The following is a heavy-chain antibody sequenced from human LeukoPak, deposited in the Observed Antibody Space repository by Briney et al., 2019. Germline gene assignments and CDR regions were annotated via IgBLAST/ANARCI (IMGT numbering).Heavy chain of an antibody. Sequence: PSQTLSLTCTVSGGSISSGSYYWSWIRQPAGKGLEWIGRIYTTGSTNYNPSLKSRVTISLDTSRNQFSLKLNSVTAADTAVYFCARGGLCGGDCYAFDIWDQGTMVTVSS. V-gene: IGHV4-61*02. CDR1: GGSISSGSYY. J-gene: IGHJ3*02. CDR2: IYTTGST. D-gene: IGHD2-21*02. CDR3: ARGGLCGGDCYAFDI.